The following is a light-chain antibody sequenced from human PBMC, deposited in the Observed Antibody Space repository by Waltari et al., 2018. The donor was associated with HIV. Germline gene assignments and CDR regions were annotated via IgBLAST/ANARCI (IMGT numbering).Light chain of an antibody. Sequence: QSFLTQPPSASGTPGQTVTISCSGSSSNIENDNVYWYQQLPGMTPKLLLYKNFLRPSGVPSRFAASKSGTSASLTISGLRSADEADYYCVGWDSSLSAYVFGAGTKVAVL. CDR2: KNF. V-gene: IGLV1-47*01. J-gene: IGLJ1*01. CDR1: SSNIENDN. CDR3: VGWDSSLSAYV.